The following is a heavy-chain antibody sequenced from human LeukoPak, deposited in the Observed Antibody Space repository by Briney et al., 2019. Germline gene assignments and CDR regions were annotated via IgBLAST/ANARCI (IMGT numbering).Heavy chain of an antibody. CDR2: IRYDAISE. D-gene: IGHD1-20*01. CDR1: GFAFSTYG. J-gene: IGHJ4*02. CDR3: AKGSWRISGTRDYDY. V-gene: IGHV3-30*02. Sequence: SGGSLRLSCAASGFAFSTYGMHWVRQAPSKGPEWVAFIRYDAISEYYAASVKGRFTISRDNSKNTLYLQMNSLRAEDTGVYYCAKGSWRISGTRDYDYWGQGTLVTVSS.